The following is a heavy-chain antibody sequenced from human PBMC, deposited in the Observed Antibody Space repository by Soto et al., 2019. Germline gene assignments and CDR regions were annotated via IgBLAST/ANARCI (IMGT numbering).Heavy chain of an antibody. V-gene: IGHV4-34*01. Sequence: SETLSLTCAVYGGSFSGYYWSWIRQPPGKGLEWIGEINHSGSTNYNPSLKSRVTISVDTSKNQFSLKLSSVTAADTAVYYCARVVATINPYYGMDVWGHGPTVTVSS. J-gene: IGHJ6*02. D-gene: IGHD5-12*01. CDR3: ARVVATINPYYGMDV. CDR1: GGSFSGYY. CDR2: INHSGST.